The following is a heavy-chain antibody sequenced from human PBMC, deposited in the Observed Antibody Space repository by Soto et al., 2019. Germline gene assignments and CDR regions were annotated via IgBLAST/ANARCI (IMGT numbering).Heavy chain of an antibody. CDR1: GGTFSSYA. J-gene: IGHJ6*02. CDR2: IIHIFGTA. Sequence: QVQLVQSGAEVKKPGSSEKISCKASGGTFSSYAISWVRQAPGQGLEWMGGIIHIFGTANYAQKFQGRVTIPPDESTSTAYMELSSLRSQDTAVYYFAVRGYSYGRNYYYYGMDVWGQGTTVTVSS. D-gene: IGHD5-18*01. V-gene: IGHV1-69*05. CDR3: AVRGYSYGRNYYYYGMDV.